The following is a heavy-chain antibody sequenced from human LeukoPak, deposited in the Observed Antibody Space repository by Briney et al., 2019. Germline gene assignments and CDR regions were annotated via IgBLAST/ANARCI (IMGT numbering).Heavy chain of an antibody. CDR1: GFTFSSYS. J-gene: IGHJ4*02. V-gene: IGHV3-21*01. CDR2: ISNTSSYI. D-gene: IGHD3-3*01. CDR3: ASEIIFGSFDY. Sequence: PGGSLGLSCAASGFTFSSYSMNWVRQAPGKGLEWVSSISNTSSYIYYADSVKGRFSISRDNAKNSLYLQMNSLRAEDTAMYYCASEIIFGSFDYWGQGTLVTVSS.